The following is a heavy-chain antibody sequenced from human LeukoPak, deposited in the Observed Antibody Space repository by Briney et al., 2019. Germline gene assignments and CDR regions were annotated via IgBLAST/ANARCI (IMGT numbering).Heavy chain of an antibody. J-gene: IGHJ2*01. CDR1: GYTFTSYG. CDR2: ISDYNGNT. D-gene: IGHD7-27*01. V-gene: IGHV1-18*01. CDR3: ARAGEGWYFDL. Sequence: GASVKVSCKASGYTFTSYGISWVRQAPAQGLEWMGWISDYNGNTNSAQKLQGRVTMTTDTSTSTAYMELRSLRSDDTAVYYCARAGEGWYFDLWGRGTLVTVSS.